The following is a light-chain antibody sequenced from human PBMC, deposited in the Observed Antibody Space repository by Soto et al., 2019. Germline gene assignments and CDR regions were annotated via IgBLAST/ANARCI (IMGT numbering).Light chain of an antibody. CDR3: CSYAGSYSYA. CDR2: DVN. Sequence: QSALTQPRSVSGSPGQSVTISCTGTSSDVGGFNSVSWYQQHPGKAPKLMIYDVNKRSSGVPDRFSGSKSGSTASLTISGLQAEDEADYYCCSYAGSYSYAFATGTKLTVL. J-gene: IGLJ1*01. CDR1: SSDVGGFNS. V-gene: IGLV2-11*01.